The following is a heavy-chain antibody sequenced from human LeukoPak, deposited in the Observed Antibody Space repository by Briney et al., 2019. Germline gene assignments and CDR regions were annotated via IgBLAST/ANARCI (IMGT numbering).Heavy chain of an antibody. CDR2: INPNSGGT. D-gene: IGHD4-17*01. J-gene: IGHJ6*02. Sequence: GASVKVSCKASGYTFTGYYMHWVRQAPGQGLEWMGWINPNSGGTNYAQKFQGWVTMTRDTSISTAYMELSRLRSDDTAVYYCARDDYGDYRVRGYYYYGMDVWGQGTTVTVSS. CDR1: GYTFTGYY. V-gene: IGHV1-2*04. CDR3: ARDDYGDYRVRGYYYYGMDV.